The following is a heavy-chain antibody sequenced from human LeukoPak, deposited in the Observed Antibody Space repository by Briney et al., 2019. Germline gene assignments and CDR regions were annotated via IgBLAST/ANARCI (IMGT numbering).Heavy chain of an antibody. CDR2: TYYRSKWYN. CDR3: AREYSSSSRVIDY. D-gene: IGHD6-13*01. V-gene: IGHV6-1*01. CDR1: RDSVSSNSAA. Sequence: SQTLSLTCAISRDSVSSNSAAWSWIRQSPSRGLEWLGRTYYRSKWYNDYAVSVKSRITINPDTSKNQFSLQLNSVTPEDTAVYYCAREYSSSSRVIDYWGQGTLVTVSS. J-gene: IGHJ4*02.